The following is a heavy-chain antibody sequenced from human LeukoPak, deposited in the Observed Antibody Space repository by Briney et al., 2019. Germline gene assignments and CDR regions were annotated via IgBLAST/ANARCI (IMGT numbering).Heavy chain of an antibody. V-gene: IGHV3-23*01. D-gene: IGHD3-10*01. CDR2: ISPSGDIK. CDR1: GFTFRNHG. CDR3: AKDDAWLRFGE. Sequence: GGSLRLSCAASGFTFRNHGMNWVRQAPGKGLEWVSGISPSGDIKYYADSAKGRFTISRDNSKNTLYLEVISLTADDTAVYYCAKDDAWLRFGEWSQGTLVTVSS. J-gene: IGHJ4*02.